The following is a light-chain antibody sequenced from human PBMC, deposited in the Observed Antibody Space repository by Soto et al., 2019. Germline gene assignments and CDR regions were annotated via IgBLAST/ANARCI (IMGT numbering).Light chain of an antibody. V-gene: IGLV3-21*04. CDR2: YNS. Sequence: SYELTQPPSVSVAPGKTAMITCGGAHIGSKSVHWYQQKPGQAPVVVINYNSDRPSGIPDRFSGSNSGSTATLTITRVEAGDEADYYCQVWDRSSDHVVFGGGTKLTVL. J-gene: IGLJ2*01. CDR1: HIGSKS. CDR3: QVWDRSSDHVV.